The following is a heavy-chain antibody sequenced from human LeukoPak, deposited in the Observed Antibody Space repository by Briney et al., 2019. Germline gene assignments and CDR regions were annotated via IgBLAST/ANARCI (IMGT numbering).Heavy chain of an antibody. J-gene: IGHJ3*02. CDR1: GFTFSSYA. Sequence: PGGSLRLSCAASGFTFSSYAMSWVRQAPGKGLEWVSAISTSGGSTYYADSVKGRFTIATDNSKNTLYLQMNSLRAEDTAVYYCAKRRGGSYYDAFDIWGQGTMVTVSS. CDR2: ISTSGGST. V-gene: IGHV3-23*01. CDR3: AKRRGGSYYDAFDI. D-gene: IGHD1-26*01.